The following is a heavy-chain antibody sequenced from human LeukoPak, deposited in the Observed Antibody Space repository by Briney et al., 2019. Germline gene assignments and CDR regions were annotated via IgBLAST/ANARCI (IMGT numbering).Heavy chain of an antibody. Sequence: SETLSLTCIVSGGSISSSSYHCGWIRQPPGKGLEWIGNIYYSGSTYYNPSLKSRVTMSVDTSKNQFSLRVNSVTAADTAVYYCARHVSGYRQRAFDIWGQGTMVTVSS. D-gene: IGHD3-22*01. CDR3: ARHVSGYRQRAFDI. J-gene: IGHJ3*02. V-gene: IGHV4-39*01. CDR1: GGSISSSSYH. CDR2: IYYSGST.